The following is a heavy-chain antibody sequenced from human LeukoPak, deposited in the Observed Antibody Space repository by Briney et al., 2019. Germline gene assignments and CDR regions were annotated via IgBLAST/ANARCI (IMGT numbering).Heavy chain of an antibody. D-gene: IGHD4-17*01. CDR2: ISGSGGST. Sequence: GGSLRLSCSASGFTFITYAMSWVRQAPGKGLEWVSSISGSGGSTYYTDPVKGRFTISRDNSKNTLYLQMNSLRAEDTAVYFCAKDFYYDDPSSYFDYWGQGTLVTVSS. CDR3: AKDFYYDDPSSYFDY. V-gene: IGHV3-23*01. CDR1: GFTFITYA. J-gene: IGHJ4*02.